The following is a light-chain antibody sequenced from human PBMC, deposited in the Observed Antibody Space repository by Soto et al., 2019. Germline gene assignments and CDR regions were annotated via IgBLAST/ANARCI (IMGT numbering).Light chain of an antibody. CDR1: QSVLYSSNNKNY. Sequence: DIVMTQSPDSLAVSLGERATINCKSGQSVLYSSNNKNYLAWYQQKPGQPPKLLIYWASTRESGVPDRFSGSGSGTDFTLTISSLQAEDVAVYYCQQYYSTPITFGPGTKVDIK. V-gene: IGKV4-1*01. J-gene: IGKJ3*01. CDR3: QQYYSTPIT. CDR2: WAS.